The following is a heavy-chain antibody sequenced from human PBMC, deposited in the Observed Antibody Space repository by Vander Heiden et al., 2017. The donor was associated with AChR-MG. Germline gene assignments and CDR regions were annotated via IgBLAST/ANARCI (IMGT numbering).Heavy chain of an antibody. D-gene: IGHD2-2*01. CDR2: INHSGST. CDR3: ARGRERGYQLSPFDY. J-gene: IGHJ4*02. CDR1: GGSFSGYY. Sequence: QVQLQQWGAGLLKPSETLSLTCAVYGGSFSGYYWSWIRQPPGKGLDWIGEINHSGSTNYNPSLKSRVTISVDTSKNQFSLKLSSVTAADTAVYYCARGRERGYQLSPFDYWGQGTLVTVSS. V-gene: IGHV4-34*01.